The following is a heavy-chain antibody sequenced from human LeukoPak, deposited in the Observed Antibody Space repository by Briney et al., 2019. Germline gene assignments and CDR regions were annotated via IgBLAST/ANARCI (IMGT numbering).Heavy chain of an antibody. CDR2: IYYTGST. J-gene: IGHJ2*01. CDR3: ARRRGHYYDSSGGGDWHFDL. CDR1: GGSISTYY. V-gene: IGHV4-59*01. Sequence: PSETLSLTCTVSGGSISTYYWSWIRQPPGKGLEWIGYIYYTGSTSYNPSLKSRVTMSLDASKNQFSLELNSVTPADTAVYYCARRRGHYYDSSGGGDWHFDLWGRATLVTVSS. D-gene: IGHD3-22*01.